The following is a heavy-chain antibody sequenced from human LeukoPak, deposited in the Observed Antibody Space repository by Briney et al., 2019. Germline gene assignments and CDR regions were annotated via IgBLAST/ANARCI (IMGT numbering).Heavy chain of an antibody. J-gene: IGHJ4*02. D-gene: IGHD6-19*01. CDR2: IFPGDSDT. CDR3: ARWGEVAGVDY. CDR1: GYIFTTYW. V-gene: IGHV5-51*03. Sequence: KPGESLKISCKGSGYIFTTYWIAWVRQMPGKGLEWMGIIFPGDSDTRYSPSFQGQVTISVDKSISTAYLQWSSLKASDTAMYYCARWGEVAGVDYWGQGTLVTVSS.